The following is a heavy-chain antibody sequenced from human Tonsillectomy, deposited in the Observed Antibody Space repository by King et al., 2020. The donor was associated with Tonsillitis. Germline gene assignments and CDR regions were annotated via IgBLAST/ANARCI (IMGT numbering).Heavy chain of an antibody. V-gene: IGHV3-30*18. CDR2: ISYDGSDK. CDR1: GFTFRSYC. J-gene: IGHJ4*02. CDR3: AKGSRNYYDFWSGYPDY. D-gene: IGHD3-3*01. Sequence: VQLVQSGGGVVQPGRSLRLSCAASGFTFRSYCMHWVRQAPGKGLEWVAGISYDGSDKYYADSVKGRFTISRDNSTNTLYLQMNSLRDEDTAVYYCAKGSRNYYDFWSGYPDYWGQETLVTVSS.